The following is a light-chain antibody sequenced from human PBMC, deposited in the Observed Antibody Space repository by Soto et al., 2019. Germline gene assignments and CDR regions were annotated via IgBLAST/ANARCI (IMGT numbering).Light chain of an antibody. Sequence: QSVLTQPASVSGSPGQSLTISCTGTASDVGAYNLVSWYQLHPRKGPRLMIYEVSKRPSGVYNRCSGSKSGNTASLTISGVQAEDEAEDYCGSFGKGDYIVFGGGTKLTVL. V-gene: IGLV2-23*02. CDR2: EVS. CDR3: GSFGKGDYIV. CDR1: ASDVGAYNL. J-gene: IGLJ2*01.